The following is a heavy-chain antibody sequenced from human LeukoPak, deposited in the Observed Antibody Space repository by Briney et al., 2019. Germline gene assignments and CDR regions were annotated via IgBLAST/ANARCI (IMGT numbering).Heavy chain of an antibody. D-gene: IGHD6-13*01. CDR3: ARDVSSWAYYYYGMDV. Sequence: SQTLSLTCTVSGFSISSGSYYWGRLRQPAGKGLEWIVRIYTSGSTNYNPSLKSRVTISVDTSKNQFSLKLSSVTAADTAVYYCARDVSSWAYYYYGMDVWGQGTTVTVSS. CDR1: GFSISSGSYY. CDR2: IYTSGST. V-gene: IGHV4-61*02. J-gene: IGHJ6*02.